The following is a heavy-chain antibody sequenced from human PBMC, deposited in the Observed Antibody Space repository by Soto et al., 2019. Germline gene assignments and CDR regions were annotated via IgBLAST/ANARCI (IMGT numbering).Heavy chain of an antibody. V-gene: IGHV3-23*01. CDR2: ISGSGGST. J-gene: IGHJ4*02. CDR1: GFTFSTYA. D-gene: IGHD6-13*01. Sequence: SGGSLRLSCAASGFTFSTYAMNWVRQAPGKGLEWVSAISGSGGSTYYADSVKGRFTISRDNSKNTLYLQMNSLRAEDTAVYYCAKGATSSWYGGHFDCWGQGTLVTSPQ. CDR3: AKGATSSWYGGHFDC.